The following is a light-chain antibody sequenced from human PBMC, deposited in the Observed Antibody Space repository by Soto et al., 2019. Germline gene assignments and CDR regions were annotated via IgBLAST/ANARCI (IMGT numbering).Light chain of an antibody. V-gene: IGKV1-33*01. CDR1: EDIGIY. CDR2: AAS. CDR3: QRCQSLPLT. Sequence: DIQMTQSPSSLSASVGDRVSFSCQASEDIGIYLNWYHQKEGEAPKLLIYAASNLETGVPLRFRGSGSGTHFTFTISSLQPDDFGTYFCQRCQSLPLTFGGGT. J-gene: IGKJ4*01.